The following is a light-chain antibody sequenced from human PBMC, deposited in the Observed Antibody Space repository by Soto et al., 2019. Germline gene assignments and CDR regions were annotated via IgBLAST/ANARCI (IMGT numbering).Light chain of an antibody. CDR1: QTIRSNF. V-gene: IGKV3-20*01. Sequence: EIVLTQSPGTLSLSPGERATLSCRASQTIRSNFLTWYQQKPGQAPRLLIYGASTRAAGIPDRFSGSGSGTDFTLTISRLEPEDFAVYYCQHYDSSLGHTFRQGTKLQIK. CDR3: QHYDSSLGHT. CDR2: GAS. J-gene: IGKJ2*01.